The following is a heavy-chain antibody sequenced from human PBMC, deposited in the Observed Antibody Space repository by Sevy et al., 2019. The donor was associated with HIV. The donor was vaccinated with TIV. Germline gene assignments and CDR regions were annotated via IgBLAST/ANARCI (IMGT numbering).Heavy chain of an antibody. D-gene: IGHD1-20*01. CDR1: GYSFTSYW. Sequence: GESLKISCKGSGYSFTSYWIGWVRQMPGKGLEWMGIIYPGDSDTRYIPSFQGQVTISADNSISTAYLQWSSMKGSDTAMYDGARHSSPYNSNPISVGYYSYGLDVWGQGTTVTVSS. J-gene: IGHJ6*02. V-gene: IGHV5-51*01. CDR2: IYPGDSDT. CDR3: ARHSSPYNSNPISVGYYSYGLDV.